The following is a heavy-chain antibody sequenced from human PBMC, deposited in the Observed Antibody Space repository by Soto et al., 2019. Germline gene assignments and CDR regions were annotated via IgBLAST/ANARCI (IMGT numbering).Heavy chain of an antibody. CDR3: ARDNSRYYYDSSGYPDSRYFDY. J-gene: IGHJ4*02. V-gene: IGHV1-69*06. D-gene: IGHD3-22*01. CDR1: VGTFSSYA. CDR2: IIPIFGTA. Sequence: QVQLVQSGAEVNKTGSSVKVSCKASVGTFSSYAISWLRQAPGQWLEWRGGIIPIFGTANYAQKFKGRVTITADKSTSTDYMELRSLRSEDTAVYYCARDNSRYYYDSSGYPDSRYFDYWGQGTLVTVSS.